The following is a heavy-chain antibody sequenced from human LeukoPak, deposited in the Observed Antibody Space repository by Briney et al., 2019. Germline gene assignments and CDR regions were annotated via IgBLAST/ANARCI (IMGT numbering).Heavy chain of an antibody. Sequence: GASVKVSCKASGGTSSSYAISWVRQAPGQGLEWMGGIIPIFGTTNYAQKFQGRVTITADESTSTVYMELSSLRSEDTAVYYCATRGLPAALSFDYWGQGTLVTVSS. CDR2: IIPIFGTT. J-gene: IGHJ4*02. CDR3: ATRGLPAALSFDY. V-gene: IGHV1-69*13. D-gene: IGHD2-2*01. CDR1: GGTSSSYA.